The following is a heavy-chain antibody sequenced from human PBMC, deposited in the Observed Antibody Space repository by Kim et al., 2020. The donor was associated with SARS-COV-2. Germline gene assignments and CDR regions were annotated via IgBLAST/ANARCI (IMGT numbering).Heavy chain of an antibody. J-gene: IGHJ4*02. CDR1: GFTFSTYT. CDR3: ARVGINAGGTGVCSY. D-gene: IGHD6-13*01. CDR2: ISSSSSTI. Sequence: GGSLRLSCAASGFTFSTYTMSWVRQAPGKGLNWISYISSSSSTIYYADSVKGRFTISRDNAKNSLYLQMNSLRDEDTAVYYCARVGINAGGTGVCSYWGQGTLVSVSS. V-gene: IGHV3-48*02.